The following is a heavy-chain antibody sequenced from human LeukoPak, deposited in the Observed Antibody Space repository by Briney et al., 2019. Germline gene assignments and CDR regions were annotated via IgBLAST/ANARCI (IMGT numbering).Heavy chain of an antibody. Sequence: PSGTLSLTCAVSGGSISSSNWWSWVRQPPGKGLEWIGEIYHSGSTNYNPSLKSRVTISVDTSKNQFSLKLSSVTAADTAVYYCARLARGAVAGTLLSDAFDIWGQGTMVTVSS. CDR3: ARLARGAVAGTLLSDAFDI. D-gene: IGHD6-19*01. CDR1: GGSISSSNW. CDR2: IYHSGST. J-gene: IGHJ3*02. V-gene: IGHV4-4*02.